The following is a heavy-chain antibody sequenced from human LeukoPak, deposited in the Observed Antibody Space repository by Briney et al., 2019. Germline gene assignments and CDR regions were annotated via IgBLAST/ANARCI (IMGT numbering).Heavy chain of an antibody. CDR3: AKTPEYFVLAAFDI. V-gene: IGHV3-30-3*02. Sequence: GGSLTLSCAPSGFTFSIYAMQCVRHAPGKGLECVAVISYDGSNKYYADSVKGGFSISRDNYKNTLYLQMKSLRAEDTAVYYCAKTPEYFVLAAFDIWGRGTMVTVSS. CDR1: GFTFSIYA. J-gene: IGHJ3*02. CDR2: ISYDGSNK. D-gene: IGHD6-6*01.